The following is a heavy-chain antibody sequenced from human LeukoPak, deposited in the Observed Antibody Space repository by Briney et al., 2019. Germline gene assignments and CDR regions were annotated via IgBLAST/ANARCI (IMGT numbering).Heavy chain of an antibody. CDR1: GGSISSYY. CDR3: ARAEYSSGGGAFDI. CDR2: IYYSGST. V-gene: IGHV4-59*01. J-gene: IGHJ3*02. Sequence: SETLSLTCTLSGGSISSYYWSWIRQPPGKGLEWIGYIYYSGSTNYNPSLKSRVTISVDTSKNQFSLKLSSVTAADTAVYYCARAEYSSGGGAFDIWGQGTMVTVSS. D-gene: IGHD6-19*01.